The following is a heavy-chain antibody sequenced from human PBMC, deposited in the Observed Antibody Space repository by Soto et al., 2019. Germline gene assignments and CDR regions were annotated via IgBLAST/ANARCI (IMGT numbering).Heavy chain of an antibody. D-gene: IGHD6-13*01. CDR2: IYWNDVK. CDR1: GFSLSTSGVG. J-gene: IGHJ4*02. V-gene: IGHV2-5*01. Sequence: QITLKESAPTLVKPTQTLTLTCTFSGFSLSTSGVGVGWIRQPPGKALEWLALIYWNDVKRYSPSLKSRLTITKDTSKNQVVLTVTNMDPVDTATYYCARPPRGIAAFYFDYWGQGTLVTVSS. CDR3: ARPPRGIAAFYFDY.